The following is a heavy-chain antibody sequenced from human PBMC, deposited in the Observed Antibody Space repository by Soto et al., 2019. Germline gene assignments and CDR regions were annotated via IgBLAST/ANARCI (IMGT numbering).Heavy chain of an antibody. CDR2: ISAYNVNT. CDR1: GYTFTNYG. J-gene: IGHJ5*02. V-gene: IGHV1-18*01. Sequence: ASVKVSCKASGYTFTNYGISWVQQAPGQGLEWMGYISAYNVNTNYAQKLQGRVTMTTDTSTSTAYMELRSLRSDDTAVYYCARIVVVPAVNWFDPWGQGTLVTVSS. D-gene: IGHD2-2*01. CDR3: ARIVVVPAVNWFDP.